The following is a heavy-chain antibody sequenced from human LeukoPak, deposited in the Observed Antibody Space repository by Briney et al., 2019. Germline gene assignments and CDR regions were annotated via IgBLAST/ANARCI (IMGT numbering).Heavy chain of an antibody. CDR1: GYTFTSYG. Sequence: ASVKVSCKASGYTFTSYGISWVRQAPGQGLEWMGWISAYNGNTNYAQKLQGRVTMTTDTSTSTAYMELRSLRSDDTAVYYCARGPWYSSSWYESGFDYWGQGTLVTVSS. J-gene: IGHJ4*02. D-gene: IGHD6-13*01. V-gene: IGHV1-18*01. CDR3: ARGPWYSSSWYESGFDY. CDR2: ISAYNGNT.